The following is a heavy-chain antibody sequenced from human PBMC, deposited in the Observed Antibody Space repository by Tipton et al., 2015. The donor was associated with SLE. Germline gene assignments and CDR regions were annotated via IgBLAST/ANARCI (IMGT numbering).Heavy chain of an antibody. CDR1: GYTFMSYY. Sequence: QVQLVQSGAEVKKPGASVKVSCKASGYTFMSYYMHWVRQAPGQGLEWMGTINPSGGSTRYAQKFQGRLTMTRDTSTTTVYMELSSLRSEDTAVYYCARGYSAGVLYFDYCGQGTLVTVSS. V-gene: IGHV1-46*01. D-gene: IGHD2-21*01. CDR3: ARGYSAGVLYFDY. J-gene: IGHJ4*02. CDR2: INPSGGST.